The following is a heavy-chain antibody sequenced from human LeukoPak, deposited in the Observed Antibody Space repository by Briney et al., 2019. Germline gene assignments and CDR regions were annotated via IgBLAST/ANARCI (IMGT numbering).Heavy chain of an antibody. V-gene: IGHV3-30*18. CDR1: GFTFSSYG. D-gene: IGHD2-2*01. J-gene: IGHJ3*02. CDR2: ISYDGSNK. CDR3: AKDFLGSSRAFDI. Sequence: PGRSLRLSCAASGFTFSSYGMHWVRQAPGKGLDWVAVISYDGSNKYFADSVKGRFTISRDNSKNTLYLQMNSLRAEDTAVYYCAKDFLGSSRAFDIWGQGTMVTVSS.